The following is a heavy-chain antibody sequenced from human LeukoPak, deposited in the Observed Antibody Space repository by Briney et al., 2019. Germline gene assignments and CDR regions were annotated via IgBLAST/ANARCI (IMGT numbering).Heavy chain of an antibody. D-gene: IGHD3-22*01. CDR2: INHSGST. Sequence: PSETLSLTCAVYGGSFSGYYWSWIRQPPGKGLEWIGEINHSGSTNYNPSLKSRVTISVDTSKNQFSLKLSSVTAADTAVYYCARRRRGTTYYYDSSGYYVFDYWGQGTLVTVSS. V-gene: IGHV4-34*01. CDR3: ARRRRGTTYYYDSSGYYVFDY. CDR1: GGSFSGYY. J-gene: IGHJ4*02.